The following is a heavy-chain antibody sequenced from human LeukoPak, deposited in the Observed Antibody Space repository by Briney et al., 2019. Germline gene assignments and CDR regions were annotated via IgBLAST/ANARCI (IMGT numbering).Heavy chain of an antibody. D-gene: IGHD4-23*01. J-gene: IGHJ4*02. CDR1: GGSISSGDYY. Sequence: SQTLSLTCTVSGGSISSGDYYWSWIRQPPGKGLEWIGYIYYSGSTYYNPSLKSRVTISVDTSKNQFSLKLSSVTAADTAVYYCARAFGGLYYFDYWGQGTLVTVSS. CDR3: ARAFGGLYYFDY. V-gene: IGHV4-30-4*08. CDR2: IYYSGST.